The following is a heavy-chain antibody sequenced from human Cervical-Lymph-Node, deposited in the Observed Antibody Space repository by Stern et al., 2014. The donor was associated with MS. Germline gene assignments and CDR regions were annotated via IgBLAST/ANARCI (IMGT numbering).Heavy chain of an antibody. CDR3: ARQRYFDY. CDR2: IFPGGCDI. CDR1: GYTFTSYW. V-gene: IGHV5-51*01. Sequence: EVQLEESGPEVKRPGESLKISCQASGYTFTSYWIGWVRQMPGKGLEWIAIIFPGGCDIRYSPSFQGQVNISADKSSSPAHLQWNNRKASDTAIYYCARQRYFDYWGQGTLVTVSS. J-gene: IGHJ4*02.